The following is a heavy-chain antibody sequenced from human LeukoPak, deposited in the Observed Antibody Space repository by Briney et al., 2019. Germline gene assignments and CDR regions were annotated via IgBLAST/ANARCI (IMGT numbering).Heavy chain of an antibody. D-gene: IGHD3-22*01. J-gene: IGHJ4*02. CDR1: GYTFTSYG. CDR2: IRVYNGNT. CDR3: ARGRRDSSGYYGYYFDY. Sequence: ASVKVSCKASGYTFTSYGINWVRQAPGQGLEWMGWIRVYNGNTIYAQKLQGRVTMTTDTSTSTAYMELRSLRSDDTAVYYCARGRRDSSGYYGYYFDYWGQGTLVTVSS. V-gene: IGHV1-18*01.